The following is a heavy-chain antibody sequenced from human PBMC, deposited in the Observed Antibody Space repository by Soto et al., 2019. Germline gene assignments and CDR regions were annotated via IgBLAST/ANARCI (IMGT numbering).Heavy chain of an antibody. CDR2: IFYSGST. D-gene: IGHD5-18*01. V-gene: IGHV4-39*01. Sequence: SETLSLTCTVSGGSISSSSYYWGWIRQPPGKGLEWIGSIFYSGSTYYNPSLKSRVTISVDTSKNQFSLKLSSVTAVDTAVYYCACIFSGGYSYGFYYHGMDVWGQGTTVT. CDR1: GGSISSSSYY. CDR3: ACIFSGGYSYGFYYHGMDV. J-gene: IGHJ6*02.